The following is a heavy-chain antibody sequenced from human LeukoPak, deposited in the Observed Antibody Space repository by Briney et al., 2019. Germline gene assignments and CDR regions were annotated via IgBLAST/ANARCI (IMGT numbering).Heavy chain of an antibody. CDR2: MNPNSGNT. V-gene: IGHV1-8*03. CDR1: GYTFTSYG. J-gene: IGHJ4*02. CDR3: AVWDTMVRGVPGSFDY. Sequence: ASVKVSCKASGYTFTSYGIRWVRQAPGQGLEWMGWMNPNSGNTGYAQKFQGRVTITRNTSISTAYMELSSLRSEDTAVYYCAVWDTMVRGVPGSFDYWGQGTLVTVSS. D-gene: IGHD3-10*01.